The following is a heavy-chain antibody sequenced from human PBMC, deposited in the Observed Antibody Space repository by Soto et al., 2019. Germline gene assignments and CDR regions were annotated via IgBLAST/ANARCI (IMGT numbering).Heavy chain of an antibody. J-gene: IGHJ6*03. CDR1: GYTLTELS. V-gene: IGHV1-24*01. Sequence: ASVKVSCKVSGYTLTELSMHWVRQAPGKGLEWMGGFDPEDGETIYAQKFQGRVTMTEDTSTDTAYMELSSLRSEDTAVYYCATGSSGDFWSGYSGYYYMDVWGKGTTVTVSS. CDR2: FDPEDGET. D-gene: IGHD3-3*01. CDR3: ATGSSGDFWSGYSGYYYMDV.